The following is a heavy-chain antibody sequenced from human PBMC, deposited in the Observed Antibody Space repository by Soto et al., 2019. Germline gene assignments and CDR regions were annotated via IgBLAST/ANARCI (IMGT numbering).Heavy chain of an antibody. CDR3: ARIKWGLDYYSGMDV. V-gene: IGHV1-2*02. CDR2: INPKTAAT. D-gene: IGHD1-26*01. CDR1: GYTFSDYF. J-gene: IGHJ6*02. Sequence: QVQLVQSGAEVRKSGASVKVSCKASGYTFSDYFIQWLRQAPGQGLEWVAWINPKTAATNYAKKFQDRVTVTSYTSFSTAYLELTRLRPDDTTLYYSARIKWGLDYYSGMDVWGQGTAVSVTS.